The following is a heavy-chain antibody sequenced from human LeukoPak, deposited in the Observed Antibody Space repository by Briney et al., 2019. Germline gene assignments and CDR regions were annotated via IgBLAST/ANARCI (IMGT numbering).Heavy chain of an antibody. CDR2: ISDGGSTT. Sequence: GGSLRLSCAASGFIFSTYWMSWVRQAPGKGLVWVSRISDGGSTTTYADSVKGRFTISRDNAKNTLYPQMNGLRAEDTAVYYCSRSAYYDGSGNYYDYWGQGTLVTVSS. V-gene: IGHV3-74*01. CDR3: SRSAYYDGSGNYYDY. J-gene: IGHJ4*02. CDR1: GFIFSTYW. D-gene: IGHD3-22*01.